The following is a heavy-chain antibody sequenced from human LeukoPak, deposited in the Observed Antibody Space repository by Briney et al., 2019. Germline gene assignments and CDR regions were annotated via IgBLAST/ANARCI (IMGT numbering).Heavy chain of an antibody. V-gene: IGHV3-23*01. CDR2: ISGSRGTT. D-gene: IGHD1-1*01. CDR3: ARRGDNWNDYYFDY. CDR1: GFTFSSYA. Sequence: GGSLRLSCAASGFTFSSYAMSWVRQAPGKGLEWVSAISGSRGTTYYADSVKGRFTISRDNAKNTLYLQMNSLRAEDTAVYYCARRGDNWNDYYFDYWGQGTLVTVSS. J-gene: IGHJ4*02.